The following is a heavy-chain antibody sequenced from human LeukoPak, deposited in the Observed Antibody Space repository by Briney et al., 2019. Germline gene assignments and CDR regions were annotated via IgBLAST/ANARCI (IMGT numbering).Heavy chain of an antibody. Sequence: SETLSLTCTVSGGSISSYYWSWIRQPPGKGLEWIGYIYYSGSTNYNPSLKSRVTISVDTSKNQFSLKLSSVTAADTAVYYCARGANYYDSSGYSATFDYWGQGTLVTVSS. CDR1: GGSISSYY. CDR3: ARGANYYDSSGYSATFDY. J-gene: IGHJ4*02. D-gene: IGHD3-22*01. CDR2: IYYSGST. V-gene: IGHV4-59*12.